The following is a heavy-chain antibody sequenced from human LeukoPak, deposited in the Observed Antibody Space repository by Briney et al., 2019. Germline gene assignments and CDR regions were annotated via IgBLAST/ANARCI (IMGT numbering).Heavy chain of an antibody. V-gene: IGHV4-39*07. J-gene: IGHJ4*02. CDR1: GGSISSSSYY. Sequence: SETLSLTCTVSGGSISSSSYYWGWIRQPPGKGLEWIGSIYYSGSTYYNPSLKSRVTISVDTSKNQFSLKLSSVTAADTAVYYCARVSPLAYCGGDCYSHFDYWGQGTLVTVSS. D-gene: IGHD2-21*02. CDR2: IYYSGST. CDR3: ARVSPLAYCGGDCYSHFDY.